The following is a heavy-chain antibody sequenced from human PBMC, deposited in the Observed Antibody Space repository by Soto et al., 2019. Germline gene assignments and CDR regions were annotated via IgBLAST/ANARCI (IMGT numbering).Heavy chain of an antibody. V-gene: IGHV4-30-4*01. J-gene: IGHJ5*02. CDR2: IYYSGST. CDR3: PGHNALRSLAWKNWFDT. Sequence: SETLSLTCTVSGGSISSGDYYWSWIRQPPGKGLEWIGYIYYSGSTYYNPSLKSRVTISVDTSKNQFSLKLSSVTAADTAVYSCPGHNALRSLAWKNWFDTWGQGTLVTVSS. D-gene: IGHD1-1*01. CDR1: GGSISSGDYY.